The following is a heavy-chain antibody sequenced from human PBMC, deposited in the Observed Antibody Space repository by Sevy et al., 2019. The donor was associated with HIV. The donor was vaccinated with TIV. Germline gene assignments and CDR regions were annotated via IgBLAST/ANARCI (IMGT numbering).Heavy chain of an antibody. V-gene: IGHV4-39*01. CDR3: ARPGSAPKYYYYYGMDV. CDR2: IYYSGST. D-gene: IGHD6-25*01. J-gene: IGHJ6*02. Sequence: SETLSLTCTVSGGSISSSSYYWGWIRQPPGKGLEWIGSIYYSGSTYYNPSLKSRVTISVDTSKNQFSLKLSSVTAADTAVYYCARPGSAPKYYYYYGMDVWGQGTTFTVSS. CDR1: GGSISSSSYY.